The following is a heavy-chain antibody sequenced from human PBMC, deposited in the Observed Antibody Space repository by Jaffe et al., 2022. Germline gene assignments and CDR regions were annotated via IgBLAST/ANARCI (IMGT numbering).Heavy chain of an antibody. V-gene: IGHV4-39*01. CDR2: IYYSGST. J-gene: IGHJ5*02. D-gene: IGHD2-2*01. CDR3: ARHRRGSRDIVVVPAAINWFDP. Sequence: QLQLQESGPGLVKPSETLSLTCTVSGGSISSSSYYWGWIRQPPGKGLEWIGSIYYSGSTYYNPSLKSRVTISVDTSKNQFSLKLSSVTAADTAVYYCARHRRGSRDIVVVPAAINWFDPWGQGTLVTVSS. CDR1: GGSISSSSYY.